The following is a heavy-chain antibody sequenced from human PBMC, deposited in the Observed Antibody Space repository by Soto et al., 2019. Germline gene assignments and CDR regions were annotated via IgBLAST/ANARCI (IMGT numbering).Heavy chain of an antibody. CDR1: GYTFTNYD. CDR2: MNPDSGDT. CDR3: ARGRRDYYDSGDWVPLAY. V-gene: IGHV1-8*01. J-gene: IGHJ4*02. D-gene: IGHD3-22*01. Sequence: QVQLVQSGAEVKKPGASVKVSCKASGYTFTNYDINWVRQATGQGLEWMGWMNPDSGDTRYAQEFQGRVTMTRDTAISTAYMELSSLRSEDTAGYYCARGRRDYYDSGDWVPLAYWGQGTLVIVSS.